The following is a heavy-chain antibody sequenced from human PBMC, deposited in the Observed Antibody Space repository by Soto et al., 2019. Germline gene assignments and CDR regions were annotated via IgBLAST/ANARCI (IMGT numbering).Heavy chain of an antibody. CDR1: GYTFSDSY. V-gene: IGHV1-8*02. CDR2: MTPNSGNT. Sequence: ASVKVYCKASGYTFSDSYIHWARQASGQGLAWMGWMTPNSGNTGYAQKFQGRVTMTRNTSISTAYMELSSLRSEDTAVYYCARGYVTVANNWFDPWGQGILVTVSS. J-gene: IGHJ5*02. D-gene: IGHD4-17*01. CDR3: ARGYVTVANNWFDP.